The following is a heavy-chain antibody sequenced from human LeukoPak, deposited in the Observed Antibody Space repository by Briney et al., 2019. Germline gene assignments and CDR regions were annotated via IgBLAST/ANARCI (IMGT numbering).Heavy chain of an antibody. CDR3: AKDISLAAYCFDY. Sequence: GGSLRLSCAASGFTFDDYAMHWVRQAPGKGLEWVSGISWNSGSIGYADSVKGRFTISRDNAKNSLYLQMNSLRAEDTALYYCAKDISLAAYCFDYWGQGTLVTVSS. CDR1: GFTFDDYA. V-gene: IGHV3-9*01. J-gene: IGHJ4*02. CDR2: ISWNSGSI. D-gene: IGHD6-13*01.